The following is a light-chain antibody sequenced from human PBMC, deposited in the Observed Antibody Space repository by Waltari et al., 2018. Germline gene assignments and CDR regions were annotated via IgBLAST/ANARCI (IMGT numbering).Light chain of an antibody. J-gene: IGKJ1*01. CDR1: QNLNNW. CDR3: QQYHTYWT. V-gene: IGKV1-5*03. Sequence: DIQMTQSPSTLSASVGDRVTISCRARQNLNNWLTWYQQKPGKAPKMLIYKTSTVESGVPSRFSGSGSGTEFTLTISSLQPDDFATYFCQQYHTYWTFGQGTRVEIK. CDR2: KTS.